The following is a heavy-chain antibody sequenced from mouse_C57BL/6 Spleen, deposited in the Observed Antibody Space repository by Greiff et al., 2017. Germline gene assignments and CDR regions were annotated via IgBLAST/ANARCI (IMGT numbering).Heavy chain of an antibody. D-gene: IGHD1-1*01. CDR3: TRAVNYYGSSFYWYFDV. Sequence: VKVVESGEGLVKPGGSLKLSCAASGFTFSSYAMSWVRQTPEKRLEWVAYISSGGDYIYYADTVKGRFTISRDNARNTLYLQMSSLKSEDTAMYYCTRAVNYYGSSFYWYFDVWGTGTTVTVSS. CDR2: ISSGGDYI. V-gene: IGHV5-9-1*02. CDR1: GFTFSSYA. J-gene: IGHJ1*03.